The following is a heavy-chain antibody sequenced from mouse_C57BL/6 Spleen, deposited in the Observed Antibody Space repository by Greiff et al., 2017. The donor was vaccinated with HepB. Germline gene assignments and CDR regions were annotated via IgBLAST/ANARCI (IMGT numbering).Heavy chain of an antibody. Sequence: VQLVESGAELARPGASVKLSCKASGYTFTSYGISWVKQRTGQGLEWIGEIYPRSGNTYYNEKFKGKATLTADKSSSTAYMELRSLTSEDSAVYFCAREEITTVVATVDYWGQGTTLTVSS. J-gene: IGHJ2*01. CDR1: GYTFTSYG. CDR3: AREEITTVVATVDY. V-gene: IGHV1-81*01. D-gene: IGHD1-1*01. CDR2: IYPRSGNT.